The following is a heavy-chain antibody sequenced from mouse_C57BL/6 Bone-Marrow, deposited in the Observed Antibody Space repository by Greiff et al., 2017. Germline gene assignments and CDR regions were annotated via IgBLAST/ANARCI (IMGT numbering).Heavy chain of an antibody. Sequence: EVQLQQSGPVLVKPGASVKMSCKASGYTFTDYYMNWVKQSHGKSLEWIGVINPYNGGTSYNQKFKGQATLTVDKSSSTAYMELNSLTSEDSAVYYCAREGKIPPLGPLAYWGQGTLVTVSA. J-gene: IGHJ3*01. CDR2: INPYNGGT. D-gene: IGHD5-1-1*01. CDR1: GYTFTDYY. CDR3: AREGKIPPLGPLAY. V-gene: IGHV1-19*01.